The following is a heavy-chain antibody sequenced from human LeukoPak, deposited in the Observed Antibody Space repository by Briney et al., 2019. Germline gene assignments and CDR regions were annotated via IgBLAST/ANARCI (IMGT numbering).Heavy chain of an antibody. CDR2: ISGSGGST. V-gene: IGHV3-23*01. J-gene: IGHJ4*02. CDR3: AKDITYGDYGAFDY. Sequence: GGSLRLSCAASGFTFSSYAMRWVRQAPGKGLEWVSAISGSGGSTYYADSVKGRFTISRDNSKNTLYLQMNSLRAEDTAVYYCAKDITYGDYGAFDYWGQGTLVTVSS. D-gene: IGHD4-17*01. CDR1: GFTFSSYA.